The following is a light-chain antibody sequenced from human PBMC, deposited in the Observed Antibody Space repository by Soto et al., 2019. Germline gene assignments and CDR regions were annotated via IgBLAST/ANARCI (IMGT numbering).Light chain of an antibody. Sequence: EIVMTQSPATLSVSPGERATLSCRASQSVSSNLAWYQQKPGQAPRLLIYGASTRATGIPARFSGSGSGTEFTLTISSLQAEDFAVYYFQQYNNWPPGTFGQGTKVESK. V-gene: IGKV3-15*01. J-gene: IGKJ1*01. CDR1: QSVSSN. CDR2: GAS. CDR3: QQYNNWPPGT.